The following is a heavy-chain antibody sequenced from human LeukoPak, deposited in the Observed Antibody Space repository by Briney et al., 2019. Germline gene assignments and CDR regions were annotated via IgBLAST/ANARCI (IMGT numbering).Heavy chain of an antibody. CDR1: GDSISSSGDY. D-gene: IGHD6-13*01. Sequence: SETLSLTCTVSGDSISSSGDYWGWIRQPPGKGLEWIGNIYYSGSTYYNPSLKSRVTISVDTSKNQFSLKLSSVTAADTAVYYCARGQGGGSSSWYDYWGQGTLVTVSS. V-gene: IGHV4-39*07. CDR2: IYYSGST. CDR3: ARGQGGGSSSWYDY. J-gene: IGHJ4*02.